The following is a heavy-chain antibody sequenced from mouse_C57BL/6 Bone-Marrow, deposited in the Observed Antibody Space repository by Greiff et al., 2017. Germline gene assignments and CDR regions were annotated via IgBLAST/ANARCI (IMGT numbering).Heavy chain of an antibody. CDR1: GFTFSSYA. CDR3: ARDNGYCVFDY. Sequence: EVQLVESGGGLVKPGGSLKLSCAASGFTFSSYAMSWVRQTPEKRLEWVATISDGGSYTYYPDNVKGRFTISRDNAKNNRYLQMNHLKSEDTAMYYCARDNGYCVFDYWGQGTTLTVSS. D-gene: IGHD2-3*01. CDR2: ISDGGSYT. V-gene: IGHV5-4*01. J-gene: IGHJ2*01.